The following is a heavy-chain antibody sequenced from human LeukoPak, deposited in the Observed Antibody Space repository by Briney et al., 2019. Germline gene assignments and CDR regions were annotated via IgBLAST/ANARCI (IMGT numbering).Heavy chain of an antibody. V-gene: IGHV3-21*01. J-gene: IGHJ4*02. CDR3: ASEQSYYYGSGSYWGLGPRSFDY. CDR1: GFTFSSYS. D-gene: IGHD3-10*01. CDR2: ISSSSSYI. Sequence: PGGSLRLSCAASGFTFSSYSMNWVRQAPGKGLEWVSSISSSSSYIYYADSVKGRVTISRHNAKNSLYLQMNSLRAEDTAVYYCASEQSYYYGSGSYWGLGPRSFDYWGQGTLVTVSS.